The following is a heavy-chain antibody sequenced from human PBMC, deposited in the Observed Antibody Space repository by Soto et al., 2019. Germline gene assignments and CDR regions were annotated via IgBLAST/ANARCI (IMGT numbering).Heavy chain of an antibody. D-gene: IGHD6-6*01. J-gene: IGHJ6*02. CDR2: SIPIFGTA. CDR3: ARDPIAARRYYYYYYGMDV. V-gene: IGHV1-69*13. Sequence: SVKVSCKASGGTFSSYAISWVRQAPGQGLEWMRGSIPIFGTADYAQKFQGRVTSTADESTSTAYMELSSLRSEDTAVYYCARDPIAARRYYYYYYGMDVWGQGTTVTVSS. CDR1: GGTFSSYA.